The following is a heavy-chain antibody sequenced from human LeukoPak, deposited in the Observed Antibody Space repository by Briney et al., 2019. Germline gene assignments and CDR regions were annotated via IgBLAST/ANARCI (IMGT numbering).Heavy chain of an antibody. V-gene: IGHV4-59*01. CDR1: GGSISSYY. J-gene: IGHJ6*02. Sequence: SETLSLTCTVSGGSISSYYWSWIRQPPGKGLEWIGYIYYSGSTNYNPSLKSRVTTSVDTSKNQFSLKLSSVTAADTAVYYCARDMWAGSLRADYYYYGMDVWGQGTTVTVSS. D-gene: IGHD3-10*01. CDR3: ARDMWAGSLRADYYYYGMDV. CDR2: IYYSGST.